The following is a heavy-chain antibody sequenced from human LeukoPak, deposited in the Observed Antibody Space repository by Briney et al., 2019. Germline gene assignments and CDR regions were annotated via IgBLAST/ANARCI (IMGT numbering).Heavy chain of an antibody. J-gene: IGHJ4*02. D-gene: IGHD3-3*01. Sequence: GGSLRLSCAASGFTFSSYSMNWVRQAPGKGLEWVSSISSSSSYIYYADSVKGRFTISRDNAKNSLYLQMNSLRAEDTAAYYCARAYDFWSGSDYWGQGTLVTVSS. CDR2: ISSSSSYI. CDR1: GFTFSSYS. V-gene: IGHV3-21*01. CDR3: ARAYDFWSGSDY.